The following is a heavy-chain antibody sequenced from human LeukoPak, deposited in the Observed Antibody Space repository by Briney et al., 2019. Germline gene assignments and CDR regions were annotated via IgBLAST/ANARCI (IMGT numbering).Heavy chain of an antibody. CDR2: FDPEDGET. D-gene: IGHD3-16*01. V-gene: IGHV1-24*01. Sequence: GAPVRVSCKVSGYTLTELSMHWVRQAPGKGLEWMGGFDPEDGETIYAQKFQGRVTMTEDTSTDTAYMELSSLRSEDTAVYYCASVRFGEPLRCYYMDVWGKGTTVTVSS. CDR1: GYTLTELS. J-gene: IGHJ6*03. CDR3: ASVRFGEPLRCYYMDV.